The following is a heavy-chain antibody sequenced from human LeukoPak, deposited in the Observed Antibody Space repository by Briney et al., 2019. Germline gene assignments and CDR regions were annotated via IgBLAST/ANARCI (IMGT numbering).Heavy chain of an antibody. Sequence: PGGSLRLSCAASGFTFSSYWMHWVRQAPGKGLVWVSRINSDGSSTSYADSVKGRFTISRDNAKNTLYLQMNSLRAEDTAVYYCARGYYDFWSGYSTWYDYWVQGTLVTVSS. CDR2: INSDGSST. CDR3: ARGYYDFWSGYSTWYDY. J-gene: IGHJ4*02. CDR1: GFTFSSYW. D-gene: IGHD3-3*01. V-gene: IGHV3-74*01.